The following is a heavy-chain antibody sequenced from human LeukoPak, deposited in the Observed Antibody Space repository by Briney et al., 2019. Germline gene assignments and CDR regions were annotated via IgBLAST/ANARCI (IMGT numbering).Heavy chain of an antibody. J-gene: IGHJ4*02. D-gene: IGHD3-22*01. CDR3: ARHSSRNIRYYFDY. Sequence: SETLSLTCAVYGGSFSGYYWSWIRQPPGKGLEWIGEINHSGSTNYNPSLKSRVTISVDTSKNQFSLKLSSVTAADTAVYYCARHSSRNIRYYFDYWGQGTLVTVSS. CDR2: INHSGST. CDR1: GGSFSGYY. V-gene: IGHV4-34*01.